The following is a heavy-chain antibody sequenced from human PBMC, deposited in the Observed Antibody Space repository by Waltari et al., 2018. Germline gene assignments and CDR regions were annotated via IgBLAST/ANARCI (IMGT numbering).Heavy chain of an antibody. CDR1: GLPFSNVW. V-gene: IGHV3-15*01. CDR3: TTLIHSGSYFP. J-gene: IGHJ5*02. Sequence: EVQLVESGGDLVKLGGSLRLSCAASGLPFSNVWMSWVRQVPGKGLEWVGRIRSKTDGGATDYGAPAEGRCTISRDNSINTLYLQLNSLKTEDTAIYYCTTLIHSGSYFPWDQGTLVTVSS. D-gene: IGHD1-26*01. CDR2: IRSKTDGGAT.